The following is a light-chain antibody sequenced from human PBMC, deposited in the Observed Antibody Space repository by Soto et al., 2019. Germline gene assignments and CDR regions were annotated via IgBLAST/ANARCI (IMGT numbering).Light chain of an antibody. Sequence: EIVITQSPSSLSVSPGERATLSCRASQNVNSNLAWYQQKPGQAPRFLIYGASTRATGIPARFSGSGSGTEFTLTISSLQSEDFAVYYCHHYKNWPRTFGQGTKVDSK. CDR1: QNVNSN. J-gene: IGKJ1*01. CDR3: HHYKNWPRT. V-gene: IGKV3-15*01. CDR2: GAS.